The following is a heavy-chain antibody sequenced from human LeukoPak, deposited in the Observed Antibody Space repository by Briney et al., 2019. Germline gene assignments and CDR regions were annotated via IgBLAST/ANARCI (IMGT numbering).Heavy chain of an antibody. V-gene: IGHV3-30-3*01. J-gene: IGHJ4*02. Sequence: PGGSLRLSCAASGFNFSIYSMNWVRQAPGKGLEWVAVISYDGSNKYYADSVKGRFTISRDNSKNTLYLQMNSLRAEDTAVYYCARGLTMVRGVPRYYFDYWGQGTLVTVSS. CDR3: ARGLTMVRGVPRYYFDY. D-gene: IGHD3-10*01. CDR2: ISYDGSNK. CDR1: GFNFSIYS.